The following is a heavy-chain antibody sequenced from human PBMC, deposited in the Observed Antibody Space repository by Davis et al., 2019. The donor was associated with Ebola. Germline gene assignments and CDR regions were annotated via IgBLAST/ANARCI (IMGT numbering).Heavy chain of an antibody. J-gene: IGHJ4*02. CDR3: GRLNYNGGYYFDS. V-gene: IGHV4-59*01. CDR2: IYYSGVLV. Sequence: SETLSLTCTVSGGSITNYYWGWLRQPPGKGLEWIGHIYYSGVLVSRNPSLKSRVSISADTSRNQFSLKLSSVTAADTAVYYCGRLNYNGGYYFDSWGQGTLVTVSS. D-gene: IGHD4-11*01. CDR1: GGSITNYY.